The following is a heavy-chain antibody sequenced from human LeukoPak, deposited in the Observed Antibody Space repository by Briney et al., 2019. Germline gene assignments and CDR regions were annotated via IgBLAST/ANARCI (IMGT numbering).Heavy chain of an antibody. V-gene: IGHV4-59*01. CDR2: IYYSGST. Sequence: SETLSLTCTVSGDSMSSYYWSWIRQPPGKGLEWIGHIYYSGSTDYNPSLKSRVTISVDTSNNQFSLKLSTVTAADTAVYYCARDTVTTMGTFDYWGQGTLVTVSS. CDR1: GDSMSSYY. D-gene: IGHD4-17*01. CDR3: ARDTVTTMGTFDY. J-gene: IGHJ4*02.